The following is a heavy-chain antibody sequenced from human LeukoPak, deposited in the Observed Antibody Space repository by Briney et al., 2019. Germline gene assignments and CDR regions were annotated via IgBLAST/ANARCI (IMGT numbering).Heavy chain of an antibody. CDR3: AKDPGPETTIFGVVIGNYFDY. CDR1: GFAFSSYG. J-gene: IGHJ4*02. D-gene: IGHD3-3*01. V-gene: IGHV3-30*02. Sequence: PGGSLRLSCAASGFAFSSYGMHWVRQAPGKGLEWVAFIRYDGSNKYYADSVKGRFTISRDNSKNTLYLQMNSLRAEDTAVYYCAKDPGPETTIFGVVIGNYFDYWGQGTLVTVSS. CDR2: IRYDGSNK.